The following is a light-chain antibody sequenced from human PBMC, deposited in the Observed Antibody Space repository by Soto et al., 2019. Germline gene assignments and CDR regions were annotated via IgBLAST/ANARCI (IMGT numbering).Light chain of an antibody. Sequence: DIQMTQSPSSLSASVGDRVTITCRASQSISTFLNWYQQKAGKAPKLLIYVASTLQGGVTSRFSGSGSGTDFTLTISSLHPEDFATYYCQQSYTTPQTFGQGTKVEMK. J-gene: IGKJ1*01. CDR3: QQSYTTPQT. V-gene: IGKV1-39*01. CDR2: VAS. CDR1: QSISTF.